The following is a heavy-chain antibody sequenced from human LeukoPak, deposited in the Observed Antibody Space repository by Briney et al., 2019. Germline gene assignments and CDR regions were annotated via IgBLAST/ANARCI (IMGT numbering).Heavy chain of an antibody. CDR2: ISYDGSNK. CDR3: ARGRSSSYGDYGDFDY. D-gene: IGHD4-17*01. J-gene: IGHJ4*02. V-gene: IGHV3-30*04. CDR1: GFTFSSYA. Sequence: GGSLRLSCAASGFTFSSYAMHWVRQAPGKGLEWVAVISYDGSNKYYADSVKGRFTISRDNSKNTLYLQMNSLRAGDTAVYYCARGRSSSYGDYGDFDYWGQGTLVTVSS.